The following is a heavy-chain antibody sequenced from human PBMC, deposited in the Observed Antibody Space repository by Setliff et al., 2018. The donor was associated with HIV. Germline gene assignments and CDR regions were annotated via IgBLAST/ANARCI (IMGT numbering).Heavy chain of an antibody. CDR2: IYYSGET. CDR3: ARDYYNFQDM. D-gene: IGHD3-3*01. Sequence: SLTCTVSGGSINNYFWSWIRQSPGRGLEWIGYIYYSGETNYNPSLKSRVTFSVDTSKNQFSLKLSSVTAADSAVYYRARDYYNFQDMWGQGTMVTVSS. V-gene: IGHV4-59*01. CDR1: GGSINNYF. J-gene: IGHJ3*02.